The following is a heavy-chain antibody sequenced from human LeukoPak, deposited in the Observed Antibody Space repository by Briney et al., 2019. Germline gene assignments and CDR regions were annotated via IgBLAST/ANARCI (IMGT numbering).Heavy chain of an antibody. Sequence: PGGSLRLSCAASGFTFSSYGMHWVRQVPGKGLEWVSAISGSGGSTYYADSVKGRFTISRDNSKNTLYLQMNSLRAEDTAVYYCAKVTNMVRGVLDYWGQGTLVTVSS. CDR3: AKVTNMVRGVLDY. D-gene: IGHD3-10*01. V-gene: IGHV3-23*01. CDR1: GFTFSSYG. CDR2: ISGSGGST. J-gene: IGHJ4*02.